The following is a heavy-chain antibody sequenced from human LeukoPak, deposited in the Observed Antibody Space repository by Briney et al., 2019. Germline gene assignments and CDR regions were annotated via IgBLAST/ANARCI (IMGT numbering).Heavy chain of an antibody. V-gene: IGHV3-7*01. CDR2: IKPDGSGT. CDR1: GFTFSSYW. CDR3: ARDQNWSFDL. J-gene: IGHJ2*01. Sequence: GGSLRLSCAASGFTFSSYWMTWVRQAPGKGLEWVANIKPDGSGTYHVDSVKGRFTISRDNAKNSLYLQMNSLRAEDTAVYYCARDQNWSFDLWGRGTLVTVSS.